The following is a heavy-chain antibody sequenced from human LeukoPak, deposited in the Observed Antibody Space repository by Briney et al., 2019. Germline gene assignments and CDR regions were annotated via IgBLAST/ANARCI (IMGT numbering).Heavy chain of an antibody. CDR1: GSTVSSNF. J-gene: IGHJ4*02. Sequence: GGSLRLSCAASGSTVSSNFMSWLRQAPGKGLEWVSVIYSDGSTYYADSVKGRFTISRDNAKNSLYLQMNSLRDEDTAVYYCASSGSYRFDYWGQGTLVTVSS. D-gene: IGHD1-26*01. V-gene: IGHV3-53*01. CDR2: IYSDGST. CDR3: ASSGSYRFDY.